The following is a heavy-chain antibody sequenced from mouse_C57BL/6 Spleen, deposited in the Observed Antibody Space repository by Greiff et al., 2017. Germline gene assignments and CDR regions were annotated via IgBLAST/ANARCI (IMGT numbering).Heavy chain of an antibody. CDR2: FYPGDGDT. CDR3: ARDGNDFDY. D-gene: IGHD2-1*01. J-gene: IGHJ2*01. V-gene: IGHV1-82*01. Sequence: QVQLQQSGPELVKPGASVKISCKASGYAFSSSWMNWVKQRPGKGLEWIGRFYPGDGDTNYNGKFKGKATLTADKSSSTAYMQLSSLTSEDSAVYFCARDGNDFDYWGQGTTLTVSS. CDR1: GYAFSSSW.